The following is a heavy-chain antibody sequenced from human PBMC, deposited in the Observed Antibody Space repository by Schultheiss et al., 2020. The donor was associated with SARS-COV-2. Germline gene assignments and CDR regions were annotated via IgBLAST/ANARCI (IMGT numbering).Heavy chain of an antibody. CDR1: GFTFSSYS. V-gene: IGHV3-21*01. J-gene: IGHJ3*02. CDR3: AGGPLDSSGYYYGAHDAFDI. CDR2: ISSSSSYI. D-gene: IGHD3-22*01. Sequence: GESLKISCAASGFTFSSYSMNWVRQAPGKGLEWVSSISSSSSYIYYADSVKGRFTISRDNAKNSLYLQMNSLRAEDTAVYYCAGGPLDSSGYYYGAHDAFDIWGQGTMVTVSS.